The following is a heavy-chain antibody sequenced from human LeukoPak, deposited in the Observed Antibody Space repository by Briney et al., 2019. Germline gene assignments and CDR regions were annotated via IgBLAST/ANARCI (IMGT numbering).Heavy chain of an antibody. CDR2: IYYSGST. V-gene: IGHV4-59*12. CDR3: ARDCCSYGSGSYYNLRLFDY. D-gene: IGHD3-10*01. J-gene: IGHJ4*02. CDR1: GGSISSYY. Sequence: SETLSLTCTVSGGSISSYYWSWIRQPPGKGLEWIGYIYYSGSTYYNPSLKSRVTISVDTSKNQFSLKLSSVTAADTAVYYCARDCCSYGSGSYYNLRLFDYWGQGTLVTVSS.